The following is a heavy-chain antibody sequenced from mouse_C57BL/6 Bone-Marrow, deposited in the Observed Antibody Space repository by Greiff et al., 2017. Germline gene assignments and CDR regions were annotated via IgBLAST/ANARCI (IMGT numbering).Heavy chain of an antibody. Sequence: EVKLVESGGGLVQPKGSLKLSCAASGFTFNTYAMHWVRQAPGKGLEWVARIRSKSSNYATYYADSVKDRFTISRDESQSMLYLQMNNLKTEDTAMYYCVRALFYYDYTGFAYWGQGTLVTVSA. V-gene: IGHV10-3*01. CDR1: GFTFNTYA. CDR3: VRALFYYDYTGFAY. D-gene: IGHD2-4*01. J-gene: IGHJ3*01. CDR2: IRSKSSNYAT.